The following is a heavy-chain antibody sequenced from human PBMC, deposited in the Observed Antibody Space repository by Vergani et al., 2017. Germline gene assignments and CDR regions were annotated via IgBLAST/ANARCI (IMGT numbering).Heavy chain of an antibody. CDR2: INHSGST. CDR3: ARAVAAWRYFDL. Sequence: QVQLQQWGAGLLKPSETLSLTCAVYGGSFSGYYWSWIRQPPGKGLEWIGEINHSGSTNYNPSLKSRVTISVDPSKNQFSLKLSSVTAADTAVYYCARAVAAWRYFDLWGRGTLVTVSS. V-gene: IGHV4-34*01. CDR1: GGSFSGYY. D-gene: IGHD2-15*01. J-gene: IGHJ2*01.